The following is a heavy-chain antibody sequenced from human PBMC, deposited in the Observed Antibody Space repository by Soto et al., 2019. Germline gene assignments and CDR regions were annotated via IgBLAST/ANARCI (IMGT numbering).Heavy chain of an antibody. CDR1: GYTFTSYA. Sequence: EASVKVSCKASGYTFTSYAMHWVRQAPGQRLEWMGWINAGNGNTKYSQKFQGRVTITRDTSASTAYMELSSLRSEDTAVYYCARAQFKRFLEWSHFAYWGQGNLVTVSS. CDR3: ARAQFKRFLEWSHFAY. D-gene: IGHD3-3*01. CDR2: INAGNGNT. J-gene: IGHJ4*02. V-gene: IGHV1-3*01.